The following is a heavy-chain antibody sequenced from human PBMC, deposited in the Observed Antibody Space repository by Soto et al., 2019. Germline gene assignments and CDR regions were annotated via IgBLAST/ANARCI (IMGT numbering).Heavy chain of an antibody. Sequence: ASVKVSCKASGGTFSSYAISWVRQAPGQGLEWMGGFIPIFVTANYAQKFQGRVTITADESTSTAYLELSSLRSEDTAVYYCASTEEGSSGSGRFYYYGMDVWGQGTTVTVSS. CDR3: ASTEEGSSGSGRFYYYGMDV. D-gene: IGHD6-19*01. CDR2: FIPIFVTA. J-gene: IGHJ6*02. CDR1: GGTFSSYA. V-gene: IGHV1-69*13.